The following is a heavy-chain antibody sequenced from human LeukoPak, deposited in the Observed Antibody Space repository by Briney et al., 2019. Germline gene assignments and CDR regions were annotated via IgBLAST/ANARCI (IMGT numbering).Heavy chain of an antibody. J-gene: IGHJ4*02. Sequence: GGSLRLSCAASGFTFSSYGMHWVRQAPGKGLEWVAVISYDGSNKYYADSVKGRFTISRDNSKNTLYLQMNSLRAEDTAVYYCAKDRLRLGELSLFDYWGQGTLVTVSS. CDR1: GFTFSSYG. CDR2: ISYDGSNK. V-gene: IGHV3-30*18. CDR3: AKDRLRLGELSLFDY. D-gene: IGHD3-16*02.